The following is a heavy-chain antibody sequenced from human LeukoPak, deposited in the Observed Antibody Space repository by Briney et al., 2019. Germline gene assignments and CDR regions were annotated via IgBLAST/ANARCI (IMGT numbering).Heavy chain of an antibody. V-gene: IGHV4-31*03. CDR2: IYYSGST. J-gene: IGHJ6*02. CDR3: ARVGGTNYYYYGVDV. Sequence: PSETLSLTCTVSGGSISSGGYYWSWIRQHPGKGLEWIGYIYYSGSTYYNPSLKSRVTISVDTSKNQFSLKLSSVTAADTAMYYCARVGGTNYYYYGVDVWGQGTTVTVSS. CDR1: GGSISSGGYY.